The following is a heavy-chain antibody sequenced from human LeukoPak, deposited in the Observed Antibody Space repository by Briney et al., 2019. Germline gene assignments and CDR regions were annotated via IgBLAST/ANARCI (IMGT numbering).Heavy chain of an antibody. V-gene: IGHV4-59*08. J-gene: IGHJ4*02. CDR3: ARADWDSSGWYYFDY. CDR1: GGSISSYY. Sequence: SETLSLTCTVSGGSISSYYWSWIRQPPGKGLEWIGYIYYSGSTNYNPSLKSRVTISVDTSKNQFSLKLSSVTAADTAVYYCARADWDSSGWYYFDYWGQGTLVTVSS. CDR2: IYYSGST. D-gene: IGHD6-19*01.